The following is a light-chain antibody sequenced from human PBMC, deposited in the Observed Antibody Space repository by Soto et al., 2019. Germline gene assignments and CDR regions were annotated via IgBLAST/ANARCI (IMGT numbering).Light chain of an antibody. J-gene: IGLJ1*01. V-gene: IGLV2-8*01. Sequence: QSALTQPPSASGSPGQSVTISCTGTSSDVGGYKYVSWCQQHPGKVPKLMIYEVSKRPSGVPDRFSGSKSGNTASLTVSGLQAEDEADYYCSSYAGSNTDYVFGTGTKLTVL. CDR2: EVS. CDR1: SSDVGGYKY. CDR3: SSYAGSNTDYV.